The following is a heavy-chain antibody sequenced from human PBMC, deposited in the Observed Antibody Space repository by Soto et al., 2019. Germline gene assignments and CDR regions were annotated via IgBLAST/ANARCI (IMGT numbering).Heavy chain of an antibody. J-gene: IGHJ6*02. D-gene: IGHD3-16*02. Sequence: QVHLVQSGTEVKKPGSSVKVSCKASGGTFSSSGFSWVRQAPGQGLEWMGMIVPSLDTTNYAQKFQARVTITADEVTSTAYMELRSLRSDDTAVYDCARWPQPRYTADPYAVDVWGQGTRVIVSS. CDR2: IVPSLDTT. V-gene: IGHV1-69*11. CDR1: GGTFSSSG. CDR3: ARWPQPRYTADPYAVDV.